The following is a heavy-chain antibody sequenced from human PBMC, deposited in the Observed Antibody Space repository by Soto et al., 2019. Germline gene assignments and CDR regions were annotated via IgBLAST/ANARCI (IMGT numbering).Heavy chain of an antibody. J-gene: IGHJ6*02. CDR3: AKNGQPPYYYYGLDV. CDR1: GYTFTRYG. CDR2: ISGYNGDT. V-gene: IGHV1-18*01. Sequence: QGQLVQSEAEVKKPGASVKVSCKASGYTFTRYGISWVRQAPGQGLEWMGWISGYNGDTNYAQKFQGRVIMTIDTPTGTAFMELRSLTSDDTAVYYCAKNGQPPYYYYGLDVWGQGTTGTVS. D-gene: IGHD2-8*01.